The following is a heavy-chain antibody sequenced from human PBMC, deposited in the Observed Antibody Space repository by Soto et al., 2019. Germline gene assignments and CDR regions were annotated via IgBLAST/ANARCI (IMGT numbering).Heavy chain of an antibody. CDR2: INPRSGSV. Sequence: QVQLVQSGAEVKKPGASVKVSCATSGYTFTAYYIHWVRQAPGQGLEWMGIINPRSGSVSYAQKFQGRVTVTRYTSTNTVYMELNTLASEDTAMYFCARDNGDYAFDRWGQGTLVTVSS. D-gene: IGHD4-17*01. CDR3: ARDNGDYAFDR. CDR1: GYTFTAYY. J-gene: IGHJ5*02. V-gene: IGHV1-46*01.